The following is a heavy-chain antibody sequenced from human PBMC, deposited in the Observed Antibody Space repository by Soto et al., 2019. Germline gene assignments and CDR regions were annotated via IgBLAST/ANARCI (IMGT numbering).Heavy chain of an antibody. J-gene: IGHJ4*02. Sequence: QVQLVESGGGLVKPGGSLRLSCAASGFTFSDYYMSWIRQAPGKGLEWISYISMSGSSKEYADSVKGRFTISRDNAKNSLYLQMNSLRAEDTAVYYCARYHKWNDAGYFDYWGQGVLVTVSS. CDR1: GFTFSDYY. D-gene: IGHD1-1*01. CDR2: ISMSGSSK. V-gene: IGHV3-11*01. CDR3: ARYHKWNDAGYFDY.